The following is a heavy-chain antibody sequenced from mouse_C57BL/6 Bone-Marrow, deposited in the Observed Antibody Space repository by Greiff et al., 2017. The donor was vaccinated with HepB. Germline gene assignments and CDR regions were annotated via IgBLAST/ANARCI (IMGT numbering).Heavy chain of an antibody. CDR2: IRLKSDNYAT. V-gene: IGHV6-3*01. D-gene: IGHD1-1*01. CDR1: GFTFSNYW. J-gene: IGHJ1*03. CDR3: TAGSVYWYFDV. Sequence: LQQSGGGLVQPGGSMKLSCVASGFTFSNYWMNWVRQSPEKGLEWVAQIRLKSDNYATHYAESVKGRFTISRDDSKSSVYLQMNNLRAEDTGIYYCTAGSVYWYFDVWGTGTTVTVSS.